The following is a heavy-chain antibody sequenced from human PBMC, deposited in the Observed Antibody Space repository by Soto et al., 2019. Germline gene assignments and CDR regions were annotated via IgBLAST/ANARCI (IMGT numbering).Heavy chain of an antibody. J-gene: IGHJ4*02. D-gene: IGHD6-19*01. CDR2: IYTSEST. CDR1: GGSISSYY. V-gene: IGHV4-4*07. CDR3: ARGSSGWYGGRGRFDY. Sequence: SETLSLTCTVSGGSISSYYWSWIRQPAGKGLEWIGRIYTSESTNYNPSLKSRVTMSVDTSKNQFSLKLSSVTAADTAVYYCARGSSGWYGGRGRFDYWGQGTLVTVSS.